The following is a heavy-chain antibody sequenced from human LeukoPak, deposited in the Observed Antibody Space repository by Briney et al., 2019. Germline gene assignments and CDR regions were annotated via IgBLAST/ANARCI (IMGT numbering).Heavy chain of an antibody. D-gene: IGHD3-22*01. CDR2: IIPIFGTA. J-gene: IGHJ4*02. CDR1: GGTFSSYA. V-gene: IGHV1-69*05. CDR3: ARSSSSYYYDSSGYYELDY. Sequence: SVKVSCKASGGTFSSYAISWVRQAPGQGLEWMGRIIPIFGTANYAQKFQGRVTITTDESTSTAYMELSSLRSEDTAVYYCARSSSSYYYDSSGYYELDYWGQGTLVTVSS.